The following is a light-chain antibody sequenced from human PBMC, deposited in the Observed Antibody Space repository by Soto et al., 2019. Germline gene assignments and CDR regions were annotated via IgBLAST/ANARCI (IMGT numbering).Light chain of an antibody. CDR1: QSISNY. CDR2: AAS. CDR3: QQSYSSPPT. V-gene: IGKV1-39*01. J-gene: IGKJ2*01. Sequence: DLQMTQSPSSLSASVGDRVTITCRASQSISNYLNWYQHKPGKAPNLLIYAASTLQSGVPSRFSGSRSGTDFTLTITHLQPEDFASYCCQQSYSSPPTFGQGTKLEIK.